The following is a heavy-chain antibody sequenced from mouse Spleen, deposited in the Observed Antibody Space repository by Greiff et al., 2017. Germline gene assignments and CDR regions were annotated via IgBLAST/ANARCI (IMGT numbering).Heavy chain of an antibody. V-gene: IGHV1-15*01. CDR2: IDPETGGT. D-gene: IGHD2-3*01. Sequence: VQLQQSGAELVRPGASVTLSCKASGYTFTDYEMHWVKQTPVHGLEWIGAIDPETGGTAYNQKFKGKAILTADKSSSTAYMELRSLTSEDSAVYYCTRIYDGYYTWFAYWGQGTLVTVSA. J-gene: IGHJ3*01. CDR1: GYTFTDYE. CDR3: TRIYDGYYTWFAY.